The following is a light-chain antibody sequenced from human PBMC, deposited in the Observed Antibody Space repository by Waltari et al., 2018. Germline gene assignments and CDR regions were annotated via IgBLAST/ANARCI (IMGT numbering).Light chain of an antibody. J-gene: IGKJ1*01. Sequence: EIVMTQSPAILSLSPGERAALSCRASQSVSSNLAWYQQKPGQAPRLLMYGVSTGATGIPARFSGSVSGTEFTLTISSLQSEDFAVYYCQQYETWPRTFGQGTKVEIK. V-gene: IGKV3-15*01. CDR3: QQYETWPRT. CDR2: GVS. CDR1: QSVSSN.